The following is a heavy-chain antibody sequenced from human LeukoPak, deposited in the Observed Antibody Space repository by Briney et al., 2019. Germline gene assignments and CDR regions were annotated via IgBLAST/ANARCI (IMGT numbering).Heavy chain of an antibody. Sequence: PSETLSLTCTVSGGSISSYYWSWIRQPPGKGLEWIGYIYYSGSTNYNPSLKSRVTISVDTSKNQFSLKLSSVTAADTAVYYCARYVATAGLYYYGMDVWGQGTTVTVSS. J-gene: IGHJ6*02. CDR3: ARYVATAGLYYYGMDV. CDR2: IYYSGST. CDR1: GGSISSYY. D-gene: IGHD5-18*01. V-gene: IGHV4-59*01.